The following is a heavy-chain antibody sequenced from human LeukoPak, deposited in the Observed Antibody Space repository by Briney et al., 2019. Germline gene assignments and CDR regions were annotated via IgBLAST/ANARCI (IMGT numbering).Heavy chain of an antibody. V-gene: IGHV1-18*01. D-gene: IGHD6-19*01. CDR1: GYTFATYD. Sequence: ASVKLSCKASGYTFATYDISWVRQAPGQGLEWMGWISGKNGNTNYAQKVQGRVTMTTDTSTSTAYLDLRSLRSDDTALYYCTRGGASSGYDYWGQGTLVTVSS. CDR2: ISGKNGNT. CDR3: TRGGASSGYDY. J-gene: IGHJ4*02.